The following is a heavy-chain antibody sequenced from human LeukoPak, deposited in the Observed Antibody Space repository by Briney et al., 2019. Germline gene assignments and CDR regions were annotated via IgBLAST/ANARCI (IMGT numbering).Heavy chain of an antibody. Sequence: GRSLRLSCAASGFTFDDYAMHWVRQAPGKGLEWVSGISWNSGSIGYADSVKGRFTISRDNAKSSLYLQMNSLRAEDTAVYYCAKLEIAVAGGLTRDWGQGTLVTVSS. V-gene: IGHV3-9*01. CDR3: AKLEIAVAGGLTRD. J-gene: IGHJ4*02. D-gene: IGHD6-19*01. CDR2: ISWNSGSI. CDR1: GFTFDDYA.